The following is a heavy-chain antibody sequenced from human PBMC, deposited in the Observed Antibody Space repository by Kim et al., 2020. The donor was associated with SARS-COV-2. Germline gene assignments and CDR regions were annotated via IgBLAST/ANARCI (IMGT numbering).Heavy chain of an antibody. V-gene: IGHV3-30*18. CDR1: GFTFSSYG. D-gene: IGHD6-19*01. J-gene: IGHJ5*02. CDR2: ISYDGSNK. Sequence: GGSLRLSCAASGFTFSSYGMHWVRQAPGKGLEWVAVISYDGSNKYYADSVKGRFTISRDNSKNTLYLQMNSLRAEDTAVYYCAKGDAATLGLDDPWGQGTLVTVSS. CDR3: AKGDAATLGLDDP.